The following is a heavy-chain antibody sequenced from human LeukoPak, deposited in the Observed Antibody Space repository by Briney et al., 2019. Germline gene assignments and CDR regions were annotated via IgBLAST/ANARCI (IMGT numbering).Heavy chain of an antibody. CDR3: ARDYDSSGYYY. CDR2: IWYDGSNK. CDR1: GFTFSSYG. V-gene: IGHV3-33*01. Sequence: GGSLRLSCAASGFTFSSYGMHWVRQAPGKGLEWVAVIWYDGSNKYYADSVKGRFTISRDNCKNTLYLQMNSLRAEDTAVYYCARDYDSSGYYYWGQGTLVTVSS. D-gene: IGHD3-22*01. J-gene: IGHJ4*02.